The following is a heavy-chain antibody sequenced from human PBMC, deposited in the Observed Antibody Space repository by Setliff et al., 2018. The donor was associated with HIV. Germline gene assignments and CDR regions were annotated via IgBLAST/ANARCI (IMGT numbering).Heavy chain of an antibody. CDR3: ARHNVGATAFDY. CDR1: GGSMSSYY. J-gene: IGHJ4*02. Sequence: TLSLTCTVSGGSMSSYYWSWIRQPPGKGLESIGYIYYTGSTNYNPALKSRVTISVDTSKNLFSLQLSFVTAADTAVYYCARHNVGATAFDYWGQGTLVTVSS. D-gene: IGHD1-26*01. V-gene: IGHV4-59*08. CDR2: IYYTGST.